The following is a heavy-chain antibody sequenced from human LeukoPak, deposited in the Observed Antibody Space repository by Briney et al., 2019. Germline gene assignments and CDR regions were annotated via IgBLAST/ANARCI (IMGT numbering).Heavy chain of an antibody. CDR2: VYYTGTS. V-gene: IGHV4-59*02. J-gene: IGHJ4*02. CDR3: ARYSNHVDYFDS. Sequence: SETLSLTCTVSGDSVSSHYWGWIRQPPGKGLEWIEYVYYTGTSNYNPSLRSRVTISIDTSKNQFSLKLISVTAADTAVYYCARYSNHVDYFDSWGQGTLVTVSS. CDR1: GDSVSSHY. D-gene: IGHD4-11*01.